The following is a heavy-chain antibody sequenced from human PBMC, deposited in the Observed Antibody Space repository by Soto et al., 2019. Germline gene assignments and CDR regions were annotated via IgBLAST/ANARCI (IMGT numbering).Heavy chain of an antibody. D-gene: IGHD5-12*01. Sequence: GESLKISCAASGFTFSNSAMGWVRQAPGKGLEWVSAISGSGGNTYYADSVKGRFTISRDNSKDTLYLQMNSLRAEDTAIFYCARGRGYSGYDSFDYWGQGTLVTVSS. CDR3: ARGRGYSGYDSFDY. V-gene: IGHV3-23*01. J-gene: IGHJ4*02. CDR2: ISGSGGNT. CDR1: GFTFSNSA.